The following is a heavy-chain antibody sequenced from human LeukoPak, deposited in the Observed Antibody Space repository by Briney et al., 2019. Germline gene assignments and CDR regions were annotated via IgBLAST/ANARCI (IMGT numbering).Heavy chain of an antibody. Sequence: PGGSLRLSCVGSGFTFSNHAMNWVRQAPGKGLEWVAAISGSGASPYYADSVKGRFIISRDNSKNTLYLQMNSLGVEDTAVYYCAKGWGGVNRNYFDFWGQGTLVTVSS. D-gene: IGHD2-8*01. CDR1: GFTFSNHA. J-gene: IGHJ4*02. CDR2: ISGSGASP. CDR3: AKGWGGVNRNYFDF. V-gene: IGHV3-23*01.